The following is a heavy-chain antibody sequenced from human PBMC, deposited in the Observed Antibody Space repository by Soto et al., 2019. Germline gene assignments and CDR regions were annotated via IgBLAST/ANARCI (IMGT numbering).Heavy chain of an antibody. CDR3: AKDPPNITPYSGWFDP. CDR1: GGSISSGGYY. Sequence: SETLSLTCTVSGGSISSGGYYWSWIRQHPGKGLEWIGYIYYSGSTYYNPSLKSRVTISVDTSKNQSSLKLSFVTAEDTAVYYCAKDPPNITPYSGWFDPWGQGTLVTVSS. J-gene: IGHJ5*02. V-gene: IGHV4-31*03. D-gene: IGHD3-10*01. CDR2: IYYSGST.